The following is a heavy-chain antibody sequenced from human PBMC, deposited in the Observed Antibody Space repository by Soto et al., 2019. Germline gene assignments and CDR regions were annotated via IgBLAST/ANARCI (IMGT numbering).Heavy chain of an antibody. D-gene: IGHD2-15*01. Sequence: QVQLVESGGGVVQPGGSLRLSCEVSGFTFSNFGIHWVRQAPGKGLEWVAVISSDGSNKYYADSVKGRFTISRDNSKNTLYLQMNSLRPEDTAVYYCAKDRGGSCCGAFDMWGPGTMVTVSS. V-gene: IGHV3-30*18. CDR1: GFTFSNFG. CDR3: AKDRGGSCCGAFDM. J-gene: IGHJ3*02. CDR2: ISSDGSNK.